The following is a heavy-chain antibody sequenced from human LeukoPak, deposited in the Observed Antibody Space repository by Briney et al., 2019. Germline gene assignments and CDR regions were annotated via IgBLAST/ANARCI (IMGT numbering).Heavy chain of an antibody. CDR2: ISSSSSYI. D-gene: IGHD3-22*01. J-gene: IGHJ3*02. CDR1: GFTFSSYS. CDR3: ARVQLVVVIIDAFDI. V-gene: IGHV3-21*01. Sequence: GGSLRLSRAASGFTFSSYSMTWVRQAPGKGLEWVSSISSSSSYIYYADSVKGRFTISRDNAKNSLYLQMNSLRAEDTAVYYCARVQLVVVIIDAFDIWGQGTMVTVSS.